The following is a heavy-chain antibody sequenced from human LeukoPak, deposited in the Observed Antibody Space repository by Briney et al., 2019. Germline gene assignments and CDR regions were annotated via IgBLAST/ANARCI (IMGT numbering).Heavy chain of an antibody. V-gene: IGHV3-48*01. D-gene: IGHD2-15*01. Sequence: PGGSLRLSCAASGFTFSSYSMNWVRQAPGKGLEWVSYISSSSTIYYADSVKGRFTISRDNAKNSLYLQMNSLRAEDTAVYYCARGPISVVAALGIFDYWGQGTLVTVSS. J-gene: IGHJ4*02. CDR2: ISSSSTI. CDR1: GFTFSSYS. CDR3: ARGPISVVAALGIFDY.